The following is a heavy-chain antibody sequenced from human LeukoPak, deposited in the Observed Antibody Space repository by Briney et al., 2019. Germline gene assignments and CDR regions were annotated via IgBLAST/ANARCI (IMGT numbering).Heavy chain of an antibody. CDR2: IYYSGNT. J-gene: IGHJ4*02. CDR3: ARAGYYDSSGHGGYDY. Sequence: SETLSLTCSVSSGSISSSSYYWGWIRQPPGKGLEWIGSIYYSGNTYYNPSLKSRVTISVDTSKNQFSLKLSSVTAADTAVYYCARAGYYDSSGHGGYDYWGQGTLVTVSS. CDR1: SGSISSSSYY. V-gene: IGHV4-39*07. D-gene: IGHD3-22*01.